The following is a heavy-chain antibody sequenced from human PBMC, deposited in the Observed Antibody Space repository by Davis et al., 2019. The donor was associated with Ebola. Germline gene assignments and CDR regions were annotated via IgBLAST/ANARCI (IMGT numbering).Heavy chain of an antibody. V-gene: IGHV1-8*01. Sequence: ASVKVSCKASGYTFTSYDINWVRQATGQGLEWMGWMNPNSGNTGYAHKFQGRLTMTKNISIGTAYMELSTLTSEDTAVYYCARRVYSRSGFDSWGQGTLVTVSS. D-gene: IGHD2-8*01. CDR3: ARRVYSRSGFDS. CDR2: MNPNSGNT. J-gene: IGHJ4*02. CDR1: GYTFTSYD.